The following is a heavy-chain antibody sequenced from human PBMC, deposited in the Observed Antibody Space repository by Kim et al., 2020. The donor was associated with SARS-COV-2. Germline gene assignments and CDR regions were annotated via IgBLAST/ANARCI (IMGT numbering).Heavy chain of an antibody. Sequence: SETLSLTCAVYGGSFSGYYWSWIRQPPGKGLEWIGEINHSGSTNYNPSLKSRVTISVDTSKNQFSLKLSSVTAADTAVYYCARGPYRGYGDYPFDFWGQGTLVTVSS. CDR1: GGSFSGYY. CDR3: ARGPYRGYGDYPFDF. J-gene: IGHJ4*02. V-gene: IGHV4-34*01. CDR2: INHSGST. D-gene: IGHD4-17*01.